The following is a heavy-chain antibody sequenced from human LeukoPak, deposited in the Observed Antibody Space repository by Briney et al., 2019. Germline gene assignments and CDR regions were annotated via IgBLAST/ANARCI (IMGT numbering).Heavy chain of an antibody. Sequence: GGSLRLSCAAAGLTFTNYWMTWVRQAPGKGRELVANIKHDGSEKYYVEYVKGRLTISRDNAKNSLYLQMNSLRPEDTAVYYCARDQTPYYWGQGTLVTVSS. CDR2: IKHDGSEK. D-gene: IGHD3-16*01. J-gene: IGHJ4*01. V-gene: IGHV3-7*01. CDR1: GLTFTNYW. CDR3: ARDQTPYY.